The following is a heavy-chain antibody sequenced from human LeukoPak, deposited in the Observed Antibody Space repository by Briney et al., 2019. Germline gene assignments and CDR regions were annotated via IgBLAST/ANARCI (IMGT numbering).Heavy chain of an antibody. J-gene: IGHJ4*02. CDR3: VVVDTAMVILYYFDY. V-gene: IGHV3-30-3*01. Sequence: GGSLRLSCAASGFTFSSYAMHWVRQAPGKGLEWVAVISYDGSNKYYADSVKGRFTISRDNSKNTLYLQMNSLRAEDTAVYYCVVVDTAMVILYYFDYWGQGTLVTVSS. CDR2: ISYDGSNK. CDR1: GFTFSSYA. D-gene: IGHD5-18*01.